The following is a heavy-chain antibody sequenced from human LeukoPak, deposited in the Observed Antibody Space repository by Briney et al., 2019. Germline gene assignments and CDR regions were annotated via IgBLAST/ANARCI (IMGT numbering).Heavy chain of an antibody. CDR2: IWYDGSNK. J-gene: IGHJ4*02. CDR1: GFTFSSYG. CDR3: AREKGYYGSGSYYDY. V-gene: IGHV3-33*01. D-gene: IGHD3-10*01. Sequence: GGSLRLSCAASGFTFSSYGMHWVRQAPGKGLEWVAVIWYDGSNKYYADSVKGRFTISRDNSENTLYLQMNSLRAEDTAVYYCAREKGYYGSGSYYDYWGQGTLVTVSS.